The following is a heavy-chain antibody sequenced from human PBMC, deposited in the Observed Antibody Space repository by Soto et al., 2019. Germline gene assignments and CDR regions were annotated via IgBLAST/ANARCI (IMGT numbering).Heavy chain of an antibody. Sequence: SETLSLTCAVSGGSISSSNWWSWVRQPPGKGLEWIGEIYHSGSTNYNPSLKSRVTISVDKSKNQFSLKLSSVTAADTAVYYCARARNLDYYDSSGYYYGYWGQGTLVTVSS. CDR3: ARARNLDYYDSSGYYYGY. V-gene: IGHV4-4*02. J-gene: IGHJ4*02. D-gene: IGHD3-22*01. CDR1: GGSISSSNW. CDR2: IYHSGST.